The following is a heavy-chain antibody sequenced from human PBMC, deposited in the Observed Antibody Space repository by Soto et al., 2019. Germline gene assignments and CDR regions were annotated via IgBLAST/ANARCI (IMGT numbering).Heavy chain of an antibody. CDR1: GGSINSSYY. J-gene: IGHJ4*02. CDR3: SRFAARPPFEY. CDR2: IYYSGTT. V-gene: IGHV4-39*01. D-gene: IGHD6-6*01. Sequence: SETLALTCNVSGGSINSSYYWGLIRQPPGKAPEWIGSIYYSGTTYYNPSLKSRVTISVDSSRNQVSLKMTSVTAADTAVYYCSRFAARPPFEYWGQGLVVTVSS.